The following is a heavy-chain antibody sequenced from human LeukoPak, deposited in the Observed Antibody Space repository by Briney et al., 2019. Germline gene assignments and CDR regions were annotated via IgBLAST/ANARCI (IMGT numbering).Heavy chain of an antibody. J-gene: IGHJ6*02. CDR1: GGSISSGGYY. Sequence: PSETLSLTCTVSGGSISSGGYYWSWIRQHPGKGLEWIGYIYYSGSTYYNPSLKSRVTISVDTSKNQFSLKLSSVTAADTAVYYCAGDRDIGRWSDNYYGMDVWGQGTTVTVSS. D-gene: IGHD4-23*01. CDR2: IYYSGST. V-gene: IGHV4-31*03. CDR3: AGDRDIGRWSDNYYGMDV.